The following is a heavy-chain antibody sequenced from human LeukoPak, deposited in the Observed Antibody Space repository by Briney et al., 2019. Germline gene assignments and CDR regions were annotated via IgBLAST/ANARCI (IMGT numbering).Heavy chain of an antibody. CDR2: IIPIFGTA. CDR1: GGTFSSYA. J-gene: IGHJ5*02. Sequence: GASVKVSCKASGGTFSSYAISWVRQAPGQGLEWMGGIIPIFGTANYAQKFQGRVTITADKSTSTAYMELSSLRSEDTAVYYCATARRYFDWLFGGECNWFDPWGQGTLVTVSS. D-gene: IGHD3-9*01. V-gene: IGHV1-69*06. CDR3: ATARRYFDWLFGGECNWFDP.